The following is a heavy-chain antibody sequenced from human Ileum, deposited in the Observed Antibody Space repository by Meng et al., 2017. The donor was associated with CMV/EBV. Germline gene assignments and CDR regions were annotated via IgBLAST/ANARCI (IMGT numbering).Heavy chain of an antibody. CDR3: ATTYSDADWNFDY. CDR2: IYTTGNI. J-gene: IGHJ4*03. CDR1: ADSLSRYS. V-gene: IGHV4-4*07. D-gene: IGHD1-26*01. Sequence: VQLWEAGQGLGKPSETLSPTCTVSADSLSRYSWHWIRQPAGKGLEWIGRIYTTGNIKDNPSLMSRVTMSLDTSKSQFSLNLRSLTAADTAVYYCATTYSDADWNFDYWAKGPLSPSPQ.